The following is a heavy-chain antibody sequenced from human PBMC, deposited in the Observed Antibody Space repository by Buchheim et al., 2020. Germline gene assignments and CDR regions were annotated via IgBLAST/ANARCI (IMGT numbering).Heavy chain of an antibody. CDR1: GFTFSSYG. V-gene: IGHV3-30*18. CDR2: ISYDGSNK. Sequence: QVQLVESGGGVVQPGRSLRLSCAASGFTFSSYGMHWVRQAPGKGLEWVAVISYDGSNKYYADSVKGRFTISRDNSKNTLYLQMNSLRAEDTAVYYCAKEGYDYVWGSYRYTVYYFDYWGQGTL. CDR3: AKEGYDYVWGSYRYTVYYFDY. J-gene: IGHJ4*02. D-gene: IGHD3-16*02.